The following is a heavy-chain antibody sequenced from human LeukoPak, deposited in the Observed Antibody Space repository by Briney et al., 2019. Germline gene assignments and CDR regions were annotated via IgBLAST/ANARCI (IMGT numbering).Heavy chain of an antibody. CDR1: GGSFSGYY. CDR3: ARDGGWFDP. Sequence: SETLSLTCAVYGGSFSGYYWNWIRQPPGKGLEWIGEINHSGSTNYNPSLKSRVTISVDTSKNQFSLKLSSVTAADTAVYYCARDGGWFDPWGQGTLVTVSS. J-gene: IGHJ5*02. D-gene: IGHD3-16*01. V-gene: IGHV4-34*01. CDR2: INHSGST.